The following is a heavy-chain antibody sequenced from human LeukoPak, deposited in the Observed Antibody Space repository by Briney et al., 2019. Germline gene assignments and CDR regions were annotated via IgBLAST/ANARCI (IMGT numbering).Heavy chain of an antibody. J-gene: IGHJ4*02. D-gene: IGHD6-13*01. V-gene: IGHV4-4*07. Sequence: SETLSLTCTVSGGSISSYYWSWIRQPAGKGLEWIGRIYGTGSTNYNPSLKSRVTMSVDTSKNQFSLRLRSVTAADTAVYYCARQIASAGTAGFDFWGQGALVTVPS. CDR2: IYGTGST. CDR3: ARQIASAGTAGFDF. CDR1: GGSISSYY.